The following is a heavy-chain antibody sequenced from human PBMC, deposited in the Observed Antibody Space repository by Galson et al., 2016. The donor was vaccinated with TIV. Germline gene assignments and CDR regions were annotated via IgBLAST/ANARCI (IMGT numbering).Heavy chain of an antibody. CDR1: GLSVSINY. Sequence: SLRLSCAASGLSVSINYMTWVRQAPGKGLEWVSLISDGGKTSYSDSVKGRFTISRDNSKNTLYLQMNSLRDDDTGVYYCARDRVVDATYYYYYYGMDVWGQGTAVTVSS. J-gene: IGHJ6*02. V-gene: IGHV3-66*02. CDR3: ARDRVVDATYYYYYYGMDV. CDR2: ISDGGKT. D-gene: IGHD2-15*01.